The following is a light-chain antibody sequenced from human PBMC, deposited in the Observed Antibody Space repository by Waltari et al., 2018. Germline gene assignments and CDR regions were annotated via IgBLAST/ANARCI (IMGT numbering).Light chain of an antibody. Sequence: QAVVTQEPSLTVSPGGTGTLTCGSSTGAVPSGDEPYWFQQKPGQAPRSLLYDTSNKPSSTPARFSRSLLGGKAALTLSGAQPEDEAENYCLLSSRRAWVFGGGTQLTVL. J-gene: IGLJ3*02. CDR1: TGAVPSGDE. CDR3: LLSSRRAWV. CDR2: DTS. V-gene: IGLV7-46*01.